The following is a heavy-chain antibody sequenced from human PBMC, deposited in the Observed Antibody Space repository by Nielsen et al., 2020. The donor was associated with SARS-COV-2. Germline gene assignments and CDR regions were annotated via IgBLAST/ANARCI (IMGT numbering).Heavy chain of an antibody. J-gene: IGHJ5*02. D-gene: IGHD2-15*01. CDR3: ARVYCSGGSYYPRHLSRYNWFDP. Sequence: WIRQPPGKGLEWIGYIYYSGSTNYNPSLKSRVTISVDTSKNQFSLKLSSVTAADTAVYYCARVYCSGGSYYPRHLSRYNWFDPWGQGTLVTVSS. CDR2: IYYSGST. V-gene: IGHV4-59*01.